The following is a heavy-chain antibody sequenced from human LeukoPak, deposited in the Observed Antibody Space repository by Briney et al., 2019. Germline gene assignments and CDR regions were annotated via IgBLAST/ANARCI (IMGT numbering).Heavy chain of an antibody. Sequence: TTETLPLTCTVSGGSISSYYWSWIRQPPGKGLEWIGYIYYSGSTNYNPSLKSRVTISVDTSKNQFSLELSSVTAADTAVYYCARGRGYSYGYPHDYWGQGTLVTVSS. CDR2: IYYSGST. CDR1: GGSISSYY. J-gene: IGHJ4*02. V-gene: IGHV4-59*01. CDR3: ARGRGYSYGYPHDY. D-gene: IGHD5-18*01.